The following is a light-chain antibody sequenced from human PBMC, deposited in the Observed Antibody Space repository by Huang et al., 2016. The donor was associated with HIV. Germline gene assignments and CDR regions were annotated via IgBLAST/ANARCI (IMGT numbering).Light chain of an antibody. CDR1: QTISSS. CDR3: QQRGDWPLT. J-gene: IGKJ4*01. V-gene: IGKV3-11*01. Sequence: EIVLTQSPATLALSPGERATLSCRASQTISSSLAGYQQKPGQAPRRLIYAASNRATGIPARFSGRGSGTDFTLTISSLEPEDFAVYYCQQRGDWPLTFGGGTKVEIK. CDR2: AAS.